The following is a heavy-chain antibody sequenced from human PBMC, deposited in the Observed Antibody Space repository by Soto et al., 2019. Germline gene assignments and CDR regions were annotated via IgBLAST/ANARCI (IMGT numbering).Heavy chain of an antibody. D-gene: IGHD3-16*02. CDR3: ARAPTHFIGSLEFDP. J-gene: IGHJ5*02. V-gene: IGHV1-2*02. CDR1: GYTFTGYY. CDR2: INPYSGGT. Sequence: ASVKVSCKASGYTFTGYYMHWVRQAPGQGLEWMGWINPYSGGTNYVQKFQGRVTMTRDTSISTAYMELSRLRSDDTAVYYCARAPTHFIGSLEFDPWGQGTLVTVSS.